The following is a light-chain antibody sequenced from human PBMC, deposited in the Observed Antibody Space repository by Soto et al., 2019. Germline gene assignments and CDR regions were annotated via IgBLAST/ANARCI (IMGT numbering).Light chain of an antibody. J-gene: IGLJ2*01. Sequence: QSVLTQPPSVSAAPGQKVIISCSGSSSNIGNNYVSWYQQLPGTAPRLLIYDAIKRPSEIPDRFSGSKSATSATLGITGLQTGDEADYYCGAWDTSLSGVVFGGGTKLTVL. CDR2: DAI. V-gene: IGLV1-51*01. CDR3: GAWDTSLSGVV. CDR1: SSNIGNNY.